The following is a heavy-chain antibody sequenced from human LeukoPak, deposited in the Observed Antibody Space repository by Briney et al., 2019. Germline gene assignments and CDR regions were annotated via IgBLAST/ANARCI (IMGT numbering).Heavy chain of an antibody. Sequence: PGGSLRLSCAASGFTLSSYSMNWVRQAPGKGLEWVAVISYDGGNKYYADSVKGRFTISRDNSKNMLFLQMDSLKPEDTAVYYCARGSGYSYAFTGRERTKSRLDYWGQGTLVTVSS. J-gene: IGHJ4*02. CDR2: ISYDGGNK. CDR3: ARGSGYSYAFTGRERTKSRLDY. V-gene: IGHV3-30*03. D-gene: IGHD5-18*01. CDR1: GFTLSSYS.